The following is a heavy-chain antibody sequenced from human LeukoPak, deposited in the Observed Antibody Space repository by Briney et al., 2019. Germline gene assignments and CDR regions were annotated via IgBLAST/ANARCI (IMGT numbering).Heavy chain of an antibody. CDR2: IGTASDT. Sequence: GGSLRLSCAASGFTFSSFDMHWVRQPTGQGLEWVSTIGTASDTYYPGSVEGRFTLSRDNAKNSLYLQMNSLTAGDTAVYYCARGTPRGKYYYMDVWGKGTTVTVSS. CDR1: GFTFSSFD. J-gene: IGHJ6*03. D-gene: IGHD1-1*01. V-gene: IGHV3-13*01. CDR3: ARGTPRGKYYYMDV.